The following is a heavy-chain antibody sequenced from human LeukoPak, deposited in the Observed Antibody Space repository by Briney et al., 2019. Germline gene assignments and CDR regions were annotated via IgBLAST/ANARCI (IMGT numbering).Heavy chain of an antibody. D-gene: IGHD2-2*01. CDR3: ARGPIVVVPAAMDWFDP. CDR1: GGSISSYY. J-gene: IGHJ5*02. Sequence: TTSETLSLTCTVSGGSISSYYWSWIRQPAGKGLEWIGRIYTSGSTNYNPSLKSRVTMSVDTSKNQFSLKLSSVTAADTAVYYCARGPIVVVPAAMDWFDPWGQGTLVTVSS. V-gene: IGHV4-4*07. CDR2: IYTSGST.